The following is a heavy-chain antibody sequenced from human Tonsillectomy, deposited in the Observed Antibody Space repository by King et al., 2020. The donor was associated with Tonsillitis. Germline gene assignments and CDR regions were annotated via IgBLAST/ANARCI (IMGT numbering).Heavy chain of an antibody. Sequence: QLQESGPGIVKPSETLSLTCTVSRDSIGTYYWSWIRQPPGKGLEWIGYVYYTGANMYNPYLKTRVTLSDDTSKNQFSLRLTSVTAADTAVYYCARHSGYAGRCVSHWGQGILVTVSA. CDR2: VYYTGAN. CDR3: ARHSGYAGRCVSH. J-gene: IGHJ4*02. D-gene: IGHD2-2*01. CDR1: RDSIGTYY. V-gene: IGHV4-59*08.